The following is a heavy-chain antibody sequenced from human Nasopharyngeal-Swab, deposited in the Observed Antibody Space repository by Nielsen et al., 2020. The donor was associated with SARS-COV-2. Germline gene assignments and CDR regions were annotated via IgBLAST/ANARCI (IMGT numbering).Heavy chain of an antibody. CDR1: GFTFNTYT. J-gene: IGHJ4*02. D-gene: IGHD6-19*01. CDR3: AKDSVGGWFPSCFDY. CDR2: ISGSGGST. V-gene: IGHV3-23*01. Sequence: GGSLNLSCAASGFTFNTYTMSWVRQSPGKGLEWVSGISGSGGSTYYADSVKGRFTISRDNSKNTLYLQMNSLRAEDTAVYYCAKDSVGGWFPSCFDYWGQGTLVTVSS.